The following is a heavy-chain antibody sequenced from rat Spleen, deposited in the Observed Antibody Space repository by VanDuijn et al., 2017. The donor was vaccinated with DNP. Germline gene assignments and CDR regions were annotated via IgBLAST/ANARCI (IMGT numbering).Heavy chain of an antibody. CDR3: TRTGDYPGGFAY. Sequence: EVQLVESGGGLVQPGRSLKLSCVASGFTFNNYWMTWIRQAPGKGLEWVASITNTGDTTYYLDIVKGRITISRDNAKSNLYQQINGQRSDEPATYFCTRTGDYPGGFAYWGQGTLVTVSS. CDR2: ITNTGDTT. D-gene: IGHD1-4*01. J-gene: IGHJ3*01. V-gene: IGHV5-31*01. CDR1: GFTFNNYW.